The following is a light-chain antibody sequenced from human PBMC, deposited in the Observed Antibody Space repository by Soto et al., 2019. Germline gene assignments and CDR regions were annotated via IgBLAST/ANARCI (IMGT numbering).Light chain of an antibody. V-gene: IGKV3D-20*02. CDR3: QQRSDWPWT. CDR2: GAS. CDR1: QSVSSNY. Sequence: DIVLTQSPGTLSLSPGERATLSCRASQSVSSNYLAWYQQKPGQAPRLLIYGASTRATGIPARFSGGGSGTDFTLTISSLEPEDFAAYYCQQRSDWPWTFGQGTKVYIK. J-gene: IGKJ1*01.